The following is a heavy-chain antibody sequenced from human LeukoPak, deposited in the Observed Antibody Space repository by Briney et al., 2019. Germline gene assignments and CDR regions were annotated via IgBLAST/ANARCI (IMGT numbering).Heavy chain of an antibody. Sequence: GGSLRLSCSASGFTFSSYAMHWVRQAPGKGLEYVSAISSNGGSTYYADSVKGRFTISRDNSKNTLYLQMSSLRPEDTAVYYCVKGIVVVTARAFDYWGREPWSPSPQ. CDR1: GFTFSSYA. V-gene: IGHV3-64D*06. J-gene: IGHJ4*02. D-gene: IGHD2-21*02. CDR3: VKGIVVVTARAFDY. CDR2: ISSNGGST.